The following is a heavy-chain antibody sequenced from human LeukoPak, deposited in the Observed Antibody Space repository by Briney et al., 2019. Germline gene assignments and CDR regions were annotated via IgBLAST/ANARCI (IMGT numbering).Heavy chain of an antibody. CDR1: GYTFTSYD. Sequence: GASVKVSCKASGYTFTSYDINWVRQATGQGLEWMGWMNPNSGNTGYAQKFQGRVTMTRNTSISTAYMELSSLRADDTAVYYCATGPGALDDAFDIWGQGTMVTVSS. J-gene: IGHJ3*02. CDR2: MNPNSGNT. V-gene: IGHV1-8*01. CDR3: ATGPGALDDAFDI.